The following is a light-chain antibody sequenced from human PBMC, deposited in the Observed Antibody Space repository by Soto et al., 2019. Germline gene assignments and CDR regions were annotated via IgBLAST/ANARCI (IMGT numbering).Light chain of an antibody. Sequence: DIVLTQSPDSLAVSLGERATINCKSSQSVLYSSNNKNYLTWYQQKPGQPPKLLIYLASTRESGVPDRFSGSGSGTDFTLTISSQQAEGVAVYYCQQYYSTPWTFGQGTKVEIK. V-gene: IGKV4-1*01. J-gene: IGKJ1*01. CDR2: LAS. CDR1: QSVLYSSNNKNY. CDR3: QQYYSTPWT.